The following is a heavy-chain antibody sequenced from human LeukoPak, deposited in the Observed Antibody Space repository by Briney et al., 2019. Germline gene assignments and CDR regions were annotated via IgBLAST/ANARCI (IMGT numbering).Heavy chain of an antibody. J-gene: IGHJ4*02. Sequence: TGGSLRLSCAASGFTFSSYSMNWVRQAPGKGLEWASSISSSSSYIYYADSVKGRFTISRDNAKNSLYLQMNSLRAEDTAVYFCARGPQNSYGSGTYYDGVFDNWGQGTLVTVAS. CDR2: ISSSSSYI. V-gene: IGHV3-21*01. CDR3: ARGPQNSYGSGTYYDGVFDN. CDR1: GFTFSSYS. D-gene: IGHD3-10*01.